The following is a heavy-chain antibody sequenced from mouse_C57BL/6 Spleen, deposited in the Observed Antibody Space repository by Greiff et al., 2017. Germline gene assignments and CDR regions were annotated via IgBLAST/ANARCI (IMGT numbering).Heavy chain of an antibody. V-gene: IGHV5-17*01. CDR1: GFTFSDYG. D-gene: IGHD2-1*01. CDR3: ARTRIYYGNPAWFAY. J-gene: IGHJ3*01. CDR2: ISRGSSTI. Sequence: EVQGVESGGGLVKPGGSLKLSCAASGFTFSDYGMHWVRQAPEKGLEWVAYISRGSSTIYYADTVKGRFTISRDNAKNTLFLQMTSLRSEDTAMYYCARTRIYYGNPAWFAYWGQGTLVTVSA.